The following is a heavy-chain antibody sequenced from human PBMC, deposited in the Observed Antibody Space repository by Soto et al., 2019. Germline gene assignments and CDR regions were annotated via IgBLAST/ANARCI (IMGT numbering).Heavy chain of an antibody. CDR2: ISGSGGST. Sequence: EVQLLESGGGLVQPGGSLRLSCAASGFTFSSYAMSWVRQAPGKGLEWVSAISGSGGSTYYADSVKGRFTISRDNSKNTLYLQMNSLRAEDTAVYYCAKDFVNGDYVYYYYMDVWGKGTTVTVSS. CDR1: GFTFSSYA. CDR3: AKDFVNGDYVYYYYMDV. V-gene: IGHV3-23*01. J-gene: IGHJ6*03. D-gene: IGHD4-17*01.